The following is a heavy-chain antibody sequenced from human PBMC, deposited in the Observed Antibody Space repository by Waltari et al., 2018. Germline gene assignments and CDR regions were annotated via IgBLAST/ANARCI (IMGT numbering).Heavy chain of an antibody. CDR2: IYHSGST. CDR3: ARVGTVTTSRGMDV. J-gene: IGHJ6*02. V-gene: IGHV4-31*03. CDR1: GGSISSGGYY. D-gene: IGHD4-17*01. Sequence: QVQLQESGPGLVKPSQTLSLTCTVPGGSISSGGYYWSWIRQHPGKGLEWIGYIYHSGSTYYNPSLKSRVTISVDRSKNQFSLKLSSVTAADTAVYYCARVGTVTTSRGMDVWGQGTTVTVSS.